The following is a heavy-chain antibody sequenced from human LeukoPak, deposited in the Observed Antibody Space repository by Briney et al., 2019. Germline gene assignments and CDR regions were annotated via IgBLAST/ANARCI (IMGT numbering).Heavy chain of an antibody. Sequence: PGGSLRLSCAASGFIFSSYGMHWVRQAPGKGLEWVAFIRYDGSNKYYADSVKGRFTISRDNSKNTLYLQMNSLRAEDTAVYYCAKDSAYYYDSSGYYYYFDYWGQGTLVTVSS. D-gene: IGHD3-22*01. V-gene: IGHV3-30*02. J-gene: IGHJ4*02. CDR3: AKDSAYYYDSSGYYYYFDY. CDR1: GFIFSSYG. CDR2: IRYDGSNK.